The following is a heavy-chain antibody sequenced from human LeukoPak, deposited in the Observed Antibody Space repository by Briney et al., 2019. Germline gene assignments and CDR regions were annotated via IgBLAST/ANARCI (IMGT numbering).Heavy chain of an antibody. CDR2: IKSKSDGGTS. CDR3: TTDPATPFGY. D-gene: IGHD2-2*01. CDR1: GFTFSNAW. J-gene: IGHJ4*02. V-gene: IGHV3-15*01. Sequence: KPGGSLRLSCVASGFTFSNAWMSWVRQAPGKGLEWVGGIKSKSDGGTSDYAAPVKGRFTISRDDSKNTLYLQMNSLKTEDTAVYYCTTDPATPFGYWGQGTLVTVSS.